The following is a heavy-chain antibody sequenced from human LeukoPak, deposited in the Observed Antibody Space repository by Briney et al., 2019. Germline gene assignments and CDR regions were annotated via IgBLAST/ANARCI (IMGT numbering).Heavy chain of an antibody. J-gene: IGHJ4*02. Sequence: PSETLSLTCAVYGGSFSGYCWSWIRQPPGKGLEWIGEINHSGSTNYNPSLKSRVTISVDTSKNQFSLKLSSVTAADTAVYYCARRGAAAGRWGQGTLVTVSS. CDR2: INHSGST. CDR1: GGSFSGYC. CDR3: ARRGAAAGR. V-gene: IGHV4-34*01. D-gene: IGHD6-13*01.